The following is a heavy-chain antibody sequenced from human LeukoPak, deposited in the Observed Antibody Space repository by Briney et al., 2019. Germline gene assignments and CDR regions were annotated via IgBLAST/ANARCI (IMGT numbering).Heavy chain of an antibody. J-gene: IGHJ4*02. CDR1: GGTFSSYA. CDR3: ARDSLEMATILGY. V-gene: IGHV1-69*04. CDR2: IIPILGIA. D-gene: IGHD5-24*01. Sequence: SVKVSCKASGGTFSSYAISWVRQAPGQGLEWMGRIIPILGIANYAQKFQGRVTITADKSTSTAYMELSSLRSEDTAVYYCARDSLEMATILGYWGQGTLVTVSS.